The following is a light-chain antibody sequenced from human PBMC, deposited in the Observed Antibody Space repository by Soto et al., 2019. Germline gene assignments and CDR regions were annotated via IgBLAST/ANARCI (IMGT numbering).Light chain of an antibody. Sequence: QSALTQPASVSGSPGQSITTSCTGTSSDVGGYNYVSGYQQHPGKPPKLMIYDVSNRPSGVSNRFSGSKSGNTASLTISGLQAEDEADYYCNSYTTSSTYVFGTGTKVTVL. V-gene: IGLV2-14*01. CDR2: DVS. CDR1: SSDVGGYNY. J-gene: IGLJ1*01. CDR3: NSYTTSSTYV.